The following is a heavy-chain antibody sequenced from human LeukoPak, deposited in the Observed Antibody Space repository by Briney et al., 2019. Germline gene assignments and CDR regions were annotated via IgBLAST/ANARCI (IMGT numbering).Heavy chain of an antibody. CDR1: GFTFSNYV. CDR2: ISYYGSNK. V-gene: IGHV3-30*18. J-gene: IGHJ4*02. Sequence: GRSLRPSCAASGFTFSNYVMRLVRQAPGKGLEVVAVISYYGSNKYHPDPVKCRFTISTENTKNTLYLQMNSLGAEETAVYYCAKSLRYFDWCIDYWGQGTLVTVSS. CDR3: AKSLRYFDWCIDY. D-gene: IGHD3-9*01.